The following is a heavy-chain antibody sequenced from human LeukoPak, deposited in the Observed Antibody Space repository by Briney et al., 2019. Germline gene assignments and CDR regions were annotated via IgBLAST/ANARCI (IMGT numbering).Heavy chain of an antibody. J-gene: IGHJ4*02. Sequence: PGGSLRLSCAASGFTFSSYSMNWVRQAPGKGLEWVSSISSSSSYIYYADSEKGRFTISRDNAKNSLYLQMNSLRAEDTAVYYCARGGYSYGLALRYWGQGTLVTVSS. V-gene: IGHV3-21*01. CDR1: GFTFSSYS. CDR3: ARGGYSYGLALRY. D-gene: IGHD5-18*01. CDR2: ISSSSSYI.